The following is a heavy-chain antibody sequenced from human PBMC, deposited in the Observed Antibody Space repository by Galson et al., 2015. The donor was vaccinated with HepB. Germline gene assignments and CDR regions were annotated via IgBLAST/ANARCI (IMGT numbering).Heavy chain of an antibody. J-gene: IGHJ4*02. CDR3: ARAGRAQRNVGATNPLDY. Sequence: SVKVSCKASGYTFTSYYMHWVRQAPGQGLEWMGIINPSGGSTSYAQKLQGRVTMTRDTSTSTVYMELSSLRSEDTAVYYCARAGRAQRNVGATNPLDYWGQGTLVTVSS. CDR1: GYTFTSYY. V-gene: IGHV1-46*04. D-gene: IGHD3-10*01. CDR2: INPSGGST.